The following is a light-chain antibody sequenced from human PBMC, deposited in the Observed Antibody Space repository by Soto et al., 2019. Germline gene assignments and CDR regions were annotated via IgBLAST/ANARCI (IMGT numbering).Light chain of an antibody. CDR3: XQYNSYPIT. Sequence: DIQMTQSPSTLSASVGDRVTITCRASQSISSWLAWYQQKPGKAPKVLIYRASTLESGVPSRFSGSGSGTXXXXTXXXLXPXDVATYYCXQYNSYPITFGQGTRLEIK. J-gene: IGKJ5*01. V-gene: IGKV1-5*03. CDR2: RAS. CDR1: QSISSW.